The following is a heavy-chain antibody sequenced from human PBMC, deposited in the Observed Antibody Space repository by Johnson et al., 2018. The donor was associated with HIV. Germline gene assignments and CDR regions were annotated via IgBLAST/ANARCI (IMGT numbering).Heavy chain of an antibody. CDR1: GFTFSDSY. V-gene: IGHV3-11*04. CDR2: LSGSYGAI. D-gene: IGHD2-8*01. J-gene: IGHJ3*02. CDR3: ARSVNAGRPFDI. Sequence: QVQLVESGGGLVQPGGSLRLSCAASGFTFSDSYMNWIRQAPGKGLEWVSYLSGSYGAIWYAYSVKGRFTVSRDNAKNSFYLQMNSLRAEDTAVYYCARSVNAGRPFDIWGQGTLVTVSS.